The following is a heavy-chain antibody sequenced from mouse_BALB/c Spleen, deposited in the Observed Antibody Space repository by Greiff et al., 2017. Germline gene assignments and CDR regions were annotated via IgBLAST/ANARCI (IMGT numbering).Heavy chain of an antibody. CDR3: ARENDYRSFAY. D-gene: IGHD2-13*01. Sequence: DVKLQESGGGLVKPGGSLKLSCAASGFTFSDYYMYWVRQTPEKRLEWVATISDGGSYTYYPDRVKGRFTISRDNSKNNLYLQMSSLKSEDTAMYYCARENDYRSFAYWGQGTLVTVSA. V-gene: IGHV5-4*02. CDR1: GFTFSDYY. CDR2: ISDGGSYT. J-gene: IGHJ3*01.